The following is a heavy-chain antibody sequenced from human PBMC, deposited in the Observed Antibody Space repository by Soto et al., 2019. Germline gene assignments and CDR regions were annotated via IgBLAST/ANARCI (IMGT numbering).Heavy chain of an antibody. CDR2: IWYDGSNK. D-gene: IGHD4-17*01. Sequence: GGSLRLSCAASGFTFSSYGMHWVRQAPGKGLEWVAVIWYDGSNKYYADSVKGRFTISRDNSKNTLYLQMNSLRAEDTAVYYCARMTTVTTLGIDYWGQGTLVTVYS. CDR1: GFTFSSYG. V-gene: IGHV3-33*01. CDR3: ARMTTVTTLGIDY. J-gene: IGHJ4*02.